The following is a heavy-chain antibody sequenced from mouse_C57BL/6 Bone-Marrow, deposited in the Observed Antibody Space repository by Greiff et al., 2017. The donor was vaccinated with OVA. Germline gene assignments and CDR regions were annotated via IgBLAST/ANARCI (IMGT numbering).Heavy chain of an antibody. Sequence: EVQRVESGGGLVQPGGSLSLSCAASGFTFTDYYMSWVRQPPGQALEWLGFIRNKANGSTTEYSASVKGRFTISRDNSQSILYLQMNALRAEYSATCYCARYGDGDVGYFDVWGTGATVTVSS. CDR1: GFTFTDYY. CDR3: ARYGDGDVGYFDV. J-gene: IGHJ1*03. CDR2: IRNKANGSTT. V-gene: IGHV7-3*01. D-gene: IGHD3-3*01.